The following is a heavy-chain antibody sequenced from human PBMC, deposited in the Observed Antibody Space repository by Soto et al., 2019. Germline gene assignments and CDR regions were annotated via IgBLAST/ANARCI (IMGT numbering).Heavy chain of an antibody. Sequence: QVQLQESGPGLVKPSETLSLTCTVSYGSISGYYWSWILQPPGKGLEWIGHMFYIGETNYNPSFQTRVAMAVDTANDQFSLTLTSVTAADTAVYYCARERKPVAGTFIGYHLWGQGTLVIVSS. J-gene: IGHJ1*01. V-gene: IGHV4-59*01. CDR3: ARERKPVAGTFIGYHL. D-gene: IGHD6-19*01. CDR1: YGSISGYY. CDR2: MFYIGET.